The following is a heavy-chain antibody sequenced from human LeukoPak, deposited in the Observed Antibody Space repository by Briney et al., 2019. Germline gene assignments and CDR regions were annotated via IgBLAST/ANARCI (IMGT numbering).Heavy chain of an antibody. D-gene: IGHD4-17*01. J-gene: IGHJ4*02. V-gene: IGHV4-59*01. CDR3: ARLGNGDYADY. CDR1: GASISRDY. CDR2: IHYSGSA. Sequence: SETLSLTCTVSGASISRDYWSWIRQPPGKGLEWIGYIHYSGSANYNPSLKSRVTISVDTSKNQFSLKLSSVTAADTAVYYCARLGNGDYADYWGQGALVTVSS.